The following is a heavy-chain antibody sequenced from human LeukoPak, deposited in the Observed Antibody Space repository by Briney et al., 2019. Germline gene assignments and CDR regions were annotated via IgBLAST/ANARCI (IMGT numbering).Heavy chain of an antibody. CDR2: IYNGVPT. D-gene: IGHD6-19*01. CDR3: VQTPGWPGFDY. V-gene: IGHV4-4*09. J-gene: IGHJ4*02. CDR1: GAPISRFY. Sequence: SETLSLICTTSGAPISRFYWSWVRQPPGKGLEWIGNIYNGVPTFFNPSLKSRVTLSVDTSKTQFSLQLASVTAADTAVYYCVQTPGWPGFDYWGQGILVTVSS.